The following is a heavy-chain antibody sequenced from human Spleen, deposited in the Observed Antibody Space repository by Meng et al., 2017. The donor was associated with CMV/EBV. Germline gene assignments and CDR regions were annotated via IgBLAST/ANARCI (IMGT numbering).Heavy chain of an antibody. CDR2: ISDNGGRT. CDR1: GFNFSNYA. CDR3: SPTGR. V-gene: IGHV3-23*01. D-gene: IGHD1-1*01. Sequence: PGASLSLSGAASGFNFSNYAISWVRQAPGKGLGWVSVISDNGGRTSYADSVKGRFTISRDNSKNMLYLQMSSLRAEDTAVYYCSPTGRWGPGTLVTVSS. J-gene: IGHJ4*02.